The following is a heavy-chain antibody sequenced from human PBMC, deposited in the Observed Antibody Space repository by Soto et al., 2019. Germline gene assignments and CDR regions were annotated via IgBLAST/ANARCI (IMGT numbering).Heavy chain of an antibody. D-gene: IGHD3-3*01. V-gene: IGHV3-64D*06. J-gene: IGHJ4*02. CDR1: GFTFSSFS. Sequence: GGSLRLSCSASGFTFSSFSMHWVRQSPGKGLEYVSHMSSDGGRIYYADSVKGRFTISRDNPKNMLYLQMRSLRPDDSAVYYCVKSRGGAHYEFFVWGQGPQVTVSS. CDR2: MSSDGGRI. CDR3: VKSRGGAHYEFFV.